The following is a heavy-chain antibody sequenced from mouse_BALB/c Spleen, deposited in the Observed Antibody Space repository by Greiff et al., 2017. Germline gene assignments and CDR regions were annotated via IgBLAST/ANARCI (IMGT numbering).Heavy chain of an antibody. CDR1: GYTFTSYW. V-gene: IGHV1-5*01. Sequence: VQLKESGTVLARPGASVKMSCKASGYTFTSYWMHWVKQRPGQGLEWIGAIYPGNSDTSYNQKFKGKAKLTAVTSTSTAYMELSSLTNEDSAVYYCTRLYYGSRDYAMDYWGQGTSVTVSS. CDR2: IYPGNSDT. D-gene: IGHD1-1*01. CDR3: TRLYYGSRDYAMDY. J-gene: IGHJ4*01.